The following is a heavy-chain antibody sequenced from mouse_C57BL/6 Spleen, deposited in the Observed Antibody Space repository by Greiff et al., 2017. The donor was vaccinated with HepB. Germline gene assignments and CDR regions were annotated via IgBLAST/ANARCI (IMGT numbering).Heavy chain of an antibody. Sequence: EVQLVESGGGLVKPGGSLKLSCAASGFTFSSYAMSWVRQTPEKRLEWVATISDGGSYTYYPDNVKGRFTISRDNAKNNLYLQMSHLKSEDTAMYYCARDRGAHYYGSSYWYFDVWGTGTTVTVSS. CDR1: GFTFSSYA. V-gene: IGHV5-4*01. D-gene: IGHD1-1*01. CDR2: ISDGGSYT. J-gene: IGHJ1*03. CDR3: ARDRGAHYYGSSYWYFDV.